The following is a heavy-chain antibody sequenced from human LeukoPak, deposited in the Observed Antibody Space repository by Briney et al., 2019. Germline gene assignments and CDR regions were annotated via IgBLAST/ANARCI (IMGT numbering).Heavy chain of an antibody. CDR1: GGSISSGGYY. CDR2: IYYSGST. J-gene: IGHJ5*02. Sequence: SQTLSLTCTVSGGSISSGGYYWGWIRQHPGKGLEWIGYIYYSGSTYYNPSLKSRVTISVDTSKNQFSLKLSSMTAADTAVYYCARASGALWFGELMINWFDPWGQGTLVTVSS. D-gene: IGHD3-10*01. V-gene: IGHV4-31*03. CDR3: ARASGALWFGELMINWFDP.